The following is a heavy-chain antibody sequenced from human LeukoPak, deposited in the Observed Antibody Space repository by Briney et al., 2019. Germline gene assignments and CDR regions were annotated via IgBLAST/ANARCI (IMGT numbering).Heavy chain of an antibody. CDR3: TRYGDYVPDYFDY. CDR1: GFTFGDYA. CDR2: IRSKAYGGTT. Sequence: PGRFLRLSCTASGFTFGDYAMSWFRQAPGKGLEWVGFIRSKAYGGTTEYAASVKGRFIISRDDSKSIAYLQMNSLKTEDTAVYYCTRYGDYVPDYFDYWGQGTLVTVSS. D-gene: IGHD4-17*01. J-gene: IGHJ4*02. V-gene: IGHV3-49*03.